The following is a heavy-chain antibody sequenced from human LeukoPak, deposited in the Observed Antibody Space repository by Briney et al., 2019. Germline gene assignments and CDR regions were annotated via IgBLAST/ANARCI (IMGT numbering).Heavy chain of an antibody. Sequence: PGGSLRLSCAASGFTFSTYSMSWVRQAPGKGLEWASFITGSSSTIYYADSVKGRFTISRDNAKNSLYLQMNSLRAEDTAVYYCARDGDYGGNSDSYYFDYWGQGTLVTVSS. CDR3: ARDGDYGGNSDSYYFDY. CDR1: GFTFSTYS. J-gene: IGHJ4*02. D-gene: IGHD4-23*01. V-gene: IGHV3-21*01. CDR2: ITGSSSTI.